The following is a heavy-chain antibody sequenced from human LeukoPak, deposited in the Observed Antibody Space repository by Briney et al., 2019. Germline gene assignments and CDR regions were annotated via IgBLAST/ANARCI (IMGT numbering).Heavy chain of an antibody. CDR2: INEDGSEK. V-gene: IGHV3-7*01. Sequence: RVLRLSCAAAGFIFRNYWMGWVRQAPGKGLEWVANINEDGSEKYYVDSVKGRFIISRDNAKNSLYLQTNILRAEDTAVFYCLSGSGHCGQGSLVTVSS. D-gene: IGHD3-10*01. J-gene: IGHJ4*02. CDR1: GFIFRNYW. CDR3: LSGSGH.